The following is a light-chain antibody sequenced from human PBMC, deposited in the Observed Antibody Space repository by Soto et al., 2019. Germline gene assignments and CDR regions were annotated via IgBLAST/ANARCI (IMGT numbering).Light chain of an antibody. V-gene: IGLV2-23*03. CDR2: EGN. J-gene: IGLJ3*02. CDR3: CSYAGSYTFWV. Sequence: QSALTQPASVSGSPGQSITISCTGTNSDVGNYNLVSWYQQHPGKTPKLIIYEGNKRPPGVSDRFSGSKSGDTASLTISGLLAEDEADYYCCSYAGSYTFWVFGGGTQLTVL. CDR1: NSDVGNYNL.